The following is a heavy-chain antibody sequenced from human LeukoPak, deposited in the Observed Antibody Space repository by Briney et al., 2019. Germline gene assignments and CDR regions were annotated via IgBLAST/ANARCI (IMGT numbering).Heavy chain of an antibody. CDR2: INHSGST. V-gene: IGHV4-34*01. CDR1: GGYFSGYY. Sequence: SETLSLTCAVYGGYFSGYYWSWIRQPPGKGLEWIGEINHSGSTNYNPSLKSRVTISVDTSKNQFSLKLSSVTAADTAVYYCATFYDSSGYYSDYWGQGTLVTVSS. J-gene: IGHJ4*02. CDR3: ATFYDSSGYYSDY. D-gene: IGHD3-22*01.